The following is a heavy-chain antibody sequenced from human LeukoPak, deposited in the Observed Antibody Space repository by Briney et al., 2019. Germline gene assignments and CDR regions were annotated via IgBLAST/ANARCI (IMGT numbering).Heavy chain of an antibody. V-gene: IGHV4-34*01. Sequence: SETLSLTCAVYGGSFSGYYWSWIRQPPGKGLEWIGEINHSGSTNYNPSLKSRVTISVDTSKNQFSLKLSSVTAADTAVYYCARQYSSSQGFDAFDIWGQGTMVTASS. CDR2: INHSGST. J-gene: IGHJ3*02. D-gene: IGHD6-6*01. CDR1: GGSFSGYY. CDR3: ARQYSSSQGFDAFDI.